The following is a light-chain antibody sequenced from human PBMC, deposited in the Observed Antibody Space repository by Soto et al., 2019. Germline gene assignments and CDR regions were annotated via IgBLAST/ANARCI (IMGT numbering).Light chain of an antibody. Sequence: QAVVTQEPSLTVSPGGTVTLTCGSSTGAVTSGHYPYWFQQKPGQAPRTLIYDTSNKHSWTPARFSGSLLGGKAALTLSGPQPEDEAEYYCLLSYSGARSVVFGGGTKLTVL. CDR1: TGAVTSGHY. CDR2: DTS. CDR3: LLSYSGARSVV. V-gene: IGLV7-46*01. J-gene: IGLJ2*01.